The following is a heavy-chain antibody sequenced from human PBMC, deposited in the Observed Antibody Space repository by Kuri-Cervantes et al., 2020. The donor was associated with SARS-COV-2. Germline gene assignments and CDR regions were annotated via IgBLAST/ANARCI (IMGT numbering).Heavy chain of an antibody. D-gene: IGHD4-17*01. CDR2: INPSGGGT. V-gene: IGHV1-46*01. CDR3: ARDPATVTTGIGMDV. CDR1: GNTFTTYY. Sequence: ASAKVSCTPSGNTFTTYYIHWVRQAPGQGLEWMGIINPSGGGTSYAQKFQGRVAVTRDTPTSTVYMELSSLRSEDTAVYYCARDPATVTTGIGMDVWGQGTTVTVSS. J-gene: IGHJ6*02.